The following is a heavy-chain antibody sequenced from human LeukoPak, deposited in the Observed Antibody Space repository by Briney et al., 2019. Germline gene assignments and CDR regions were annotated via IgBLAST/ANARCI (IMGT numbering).Heavy chain of an antibody. D-gene: IGHD2-15*01. Sequence: SVKVSCKTSGDTLSNNAISWVQQAPGQGLEWMGGIIRVFGTPNYAPKFQGRVTITADESTDTDYMELSSLRSEDTAVYYCARGGYCSGGTCYQTKFDPWGQGTLVTVSS. CDR2: IIRVFGTP. V-gene: IGHV1-69*13. J-gene: IGHJ5*02. CDR1: GDTLSNNA. CDR3: ARGGYCSGGTCYQTKFDP.